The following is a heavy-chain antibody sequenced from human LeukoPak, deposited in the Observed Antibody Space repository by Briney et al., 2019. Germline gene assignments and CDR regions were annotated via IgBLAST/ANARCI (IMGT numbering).Heavy chain of an antibody. CDR1: DASISSSYFY. J-gene: IGHJ4*02. Sequence: SETLSLTCTVSDASISSSYFYWRWIRQPPGKGLEWIGNVFHSGSTHYSPSLKSRVTISVDTSRKQFSLRLSAATAADTAVYYCARQRGGSWVNDYWGQGTLVTVSS. CDR3: ARQRGGSWVNDY. V-gene: IGHV4-39*01. D-gene: IGHD1-26*01. CDR2: VFHSGST.